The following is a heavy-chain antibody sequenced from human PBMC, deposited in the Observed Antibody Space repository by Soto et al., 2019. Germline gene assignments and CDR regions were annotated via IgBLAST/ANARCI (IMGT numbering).Heavy chain of an antibody. CDR2: IYYSGST. V-gene: IGHV4-59*01. J-gene: IGHJ4*02. CDR3: ARGYGDYVCEY. Sequence: QVQLQDSGPGLVKPSETLSLTCTVSGGSIRSYYWRWIRQSPGKGLEWIGSIYYSGSTNYNPSLQSRVTISVDTTKNQFSLNVSPVTAADTAVYYLARGYGDYVCEYWGQGTLVTVSS. D-gene: IGHD4-17*01. CDR1: GGSIRSYY.